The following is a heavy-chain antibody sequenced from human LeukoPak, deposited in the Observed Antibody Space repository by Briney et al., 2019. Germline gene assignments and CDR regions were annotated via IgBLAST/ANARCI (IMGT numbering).Heavy chain of an antibody. CDR2: ISYDGSTI. Sequence: GGSLRLSCAASGFTFSSYGIHWVRQAPGKGLEWVAVISYDGSTIYYADSVKGRFTISRDNSKDTLYLQMNSLRADDTAVYYCAKGVGSTGSYFDYGGQGTLVTVSS. CDR3: AKGVGSTGSYFDY. J-gene: IGHJ4*02. D-gene: IGHD1-26*01. V-gene: IGHV3-30*18. CDR1: GFTFSSYG.